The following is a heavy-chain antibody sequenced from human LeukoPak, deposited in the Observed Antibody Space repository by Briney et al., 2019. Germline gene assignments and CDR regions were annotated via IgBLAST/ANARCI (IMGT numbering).Heavy chain of an antibody. V-gene: IGHV1-2*02. CDR2: INPNTGDT. D-gene: IGHD2-15*01. CDR1: GFTFNAYY. CDR3: ARDLPGISLHFDL. J-gene: IGHJ2*01. Sequence: GASVKVSCKASGFTFNAYYIHWVRQARGQGLEWMGWINPNTGDTNFAQKFQGRVATTRDTSLSTAYMDLSRLTSDDTAVYYCARDLPGISLHFDLWGRGTLITVSS.